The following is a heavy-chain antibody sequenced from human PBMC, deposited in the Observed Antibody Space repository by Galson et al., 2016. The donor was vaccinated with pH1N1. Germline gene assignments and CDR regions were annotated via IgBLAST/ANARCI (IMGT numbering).Heavy chain of an antibody. D-gene: IGHD2-2*01. CDR1: GTSISSGSYY. J-gene: IGHJ4*02. V-gene: IGHV4-61*09. CDR2: IHTSGST. CDR3: ARDRSPARLYY. Sequence: TLSLTCTVSGTSISSGSYYWSRIRQPAGKGLEWIGHIHTSGSTNYNPSLKSRVTISVDTSKNQFSLKVSSVTAADTAVYYCARDRSPARLYYWGQGTLVTVSS.